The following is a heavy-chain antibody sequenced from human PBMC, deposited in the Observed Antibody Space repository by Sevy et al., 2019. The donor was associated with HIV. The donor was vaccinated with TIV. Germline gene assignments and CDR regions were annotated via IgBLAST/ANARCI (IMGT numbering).Heavy chain of an antibody. J-gene: IGHJ5*02. CDR1: GDSISNYF. CDR3: ARDYYDNRPRGFDP. CDR2: IYYSGST. Sequence: SETLSLTCTVSGDSISNYFWSWIRQPPGKELEWIGYIYYSGSTNYNPSLKSRVTISVDTPKNQFSLRLNSVTAADTAVYYCARDYYDNRPRGFDPWGQGTLVTVSS. V-gene: IGHV4-59*01. D-gene: IGHD3-22*01.